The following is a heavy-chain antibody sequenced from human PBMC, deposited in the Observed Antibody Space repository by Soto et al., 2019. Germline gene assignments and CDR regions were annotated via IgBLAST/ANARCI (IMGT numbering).Heavy chain of an antibody. D-gene: IGHD6-13*01. Sequence: SETLSRTCTVSDGSISDYYWSWIRQPPGKGLEWIGYVYYTGRTNYSPSLKSRVTISVDTSKNQFSLKLSSVTAADTAVYYCARDLQYSRLFYGMDVWGQGTTVTVSS. CDR2: VYYTGRT. CDR1: DGSISDYY. J-gene: IGHJ6*02. CDR3: ARDLQYSRLFYGMDV. V-gene: IGHV4-59*12.